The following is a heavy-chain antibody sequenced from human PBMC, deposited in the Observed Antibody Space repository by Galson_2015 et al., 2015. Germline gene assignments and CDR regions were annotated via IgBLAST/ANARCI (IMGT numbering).Heavy chain of an antibody. CDR1: GFTFSSYG. Sequence: SLRLSCAASGFTFSSYGMHWVRQAPGKGLEWVAVISYDGSNKYYADSVKGRFTISRDNSKNTLYLQMNSLRAEDTAVYYCAKDQNHVVRGGIDYWGQGTLVTVSS. J-gene: IGHJ4*02. CDR2: ISYDGSNK. D-gene: IGHD3-10*01. CDR3: AKDQNHVVRGGIDY. V-gene: IGHV3-30*18.